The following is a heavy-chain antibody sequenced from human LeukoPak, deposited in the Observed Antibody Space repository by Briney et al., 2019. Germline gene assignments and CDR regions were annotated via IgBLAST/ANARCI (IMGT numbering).Heavy chain of an antibody. Sequence: ASVKVSCKVSGYTLTELSMHWVRQAPGKGLEGMGGFDPEDGEIIYAQKFQGRVTMTEDTSTDTAYMELSSLKSEDTAVYYCATGDPYSGSYYGYFDYWGQGTLVTVSS. J-gene: IGHJ4*02. CDR3: ATGDPYSGSYYGYFDY. CDR2: FDPEDGEI. CDR1: GYTLTELS. D-gene: IGHD1-26*01. V-gene: IGHV1-24*01.